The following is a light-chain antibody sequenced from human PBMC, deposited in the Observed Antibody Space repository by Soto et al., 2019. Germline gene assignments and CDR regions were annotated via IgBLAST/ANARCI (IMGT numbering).Light chain of an antibody. V-gene: IGLV2-8*01. CDR3: SSYAGRDIWV. J-gene: IGLJ3*02. CDR2: EVT. Sequence: QSALTQPPAASGSRGQSVTISFTGTSDDINYVSWFQQHPGKAPKLIICEVTKRPSGVPDRFSGSKSGDTASLTVSGLQDDDEADYYCSSYAGRDIWVFGGGTKVTVL. CDR1: SDDINY.